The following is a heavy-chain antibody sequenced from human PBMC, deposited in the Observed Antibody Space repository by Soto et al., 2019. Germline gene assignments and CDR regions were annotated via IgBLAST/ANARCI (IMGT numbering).Heavy chain of an antibody. Sequence: EVQLLESGGGLVQPGGSLRLSCAVSGFTFSSYAMRWVRQAPGKGLEWVSSISGSGGRTYYADSVKGRFTISRDNSKNTLYLQMNSLRAEDTAVYYCAKRGSGSYFDYWGQGTLVTVSS. CDR2: ISGSGGRT. J-gene: IGHJ4*02. CDR3: AKRGSGSYFDY. V-gene: IGHV3-23*01. CDR1: GFTFSSYA. D-gene: IGHD3-10*01.